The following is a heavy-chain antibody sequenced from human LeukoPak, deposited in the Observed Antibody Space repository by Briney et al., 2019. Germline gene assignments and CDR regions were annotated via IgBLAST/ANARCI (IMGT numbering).Heavy chain of an antibody. V-gene: IGHV1-2*04. CDR3: ALLGYCSSTSCYSFDY. D-gene: IGHD2-2*01. Sequence: ASVKVSCKASGYTFSGYYMHWVRQAPGQGLEWMGWINPNSGGTNYAQKFQGWVTMTRDTSISTAYMELSRLRSDDTAVYYCALLGYCSSTSCYSFDYWGQGTLVTVSS. CDR1: GYTFSGYY. CDR2: INPNSGGT. J-gene: IGHJ4*02.